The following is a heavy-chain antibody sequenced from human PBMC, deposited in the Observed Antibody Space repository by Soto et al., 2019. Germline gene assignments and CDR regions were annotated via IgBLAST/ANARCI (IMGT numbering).Heavy chain of an antibody. CDR1: GGSVSSRNYY. CDR3: VRGGGYDSFDF. CDR2: LYYSGST. D-gene: IGHD2-15*01. J-gene: IGHJ4*02. Sequence: SETLSLTCTVSGGSVSSRNYYWSWIRQPPGKGLEWIGYLYYSGSTNYNPSLRSRLSLSIDRTRNQFFLSLSSMTAVDKAVYYCVRGGGYDSFDFWGQGIQVTVSS. V-gene: IGHV4-61*01.